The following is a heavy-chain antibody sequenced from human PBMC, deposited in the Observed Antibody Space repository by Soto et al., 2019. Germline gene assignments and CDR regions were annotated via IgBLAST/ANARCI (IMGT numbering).Heavy chain of an antibody. CDR1: GFTFSSYA. D-gene: IGHD4-17*01. CDR3: ARDPVLDYGDTNWFDP. V-gene: IGHV3-30-3*01. J-gene: IGHJ5*02. Sequence: GGSLRLSCAASGFTFSSYAMHWVRQAPGKGLEWVAVISYDGSNKYYADSVKGRFTISRDNSKNTLYLQMNSLRAEDTAVYYCARDPVLDYGDTNWFDPWGQGTLVTVYS. CDR2: ISYDGSNK.